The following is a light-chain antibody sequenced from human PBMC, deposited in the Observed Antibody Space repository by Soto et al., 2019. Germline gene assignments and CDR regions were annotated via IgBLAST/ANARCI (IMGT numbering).Light chain of an antibody. Sequence: EIVMTQSPATLSVSPGERATLSCRASQSVSSNLAWYQQKPGQAPRLLFYAASTRATGVPARFSGTGSGTEFTLTISSLQSEDFAVYYCQQYNNWPQTFGQGTKVDNK. J-gene: IGKJ1*01. V-gene: IGKV3-15*01. CDR2: AAS. CDR1: QSVSSN. CDR3: QQYNNWPQT.